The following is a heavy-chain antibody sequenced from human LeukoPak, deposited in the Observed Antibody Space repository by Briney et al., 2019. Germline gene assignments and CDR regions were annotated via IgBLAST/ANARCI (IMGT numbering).Heavy chain of an antibody. CDR3: ARRESGSGYYRAFDY. J-gene: IGHJ4*02. Sequence: GGSLRLSCAASGFTFSSYWMHWVRQAPGKGLVWVSRINSDGSSTSYADSVKGRFTISRDNAKNTLYLQMNSLRAEDTAVYYCARRESGSGYYRAFDYWGQGTLVTVSS. D-gene: IGHD3-3*01. CDR1: GFTFSSYW. CDR2: INSDGSST. V-gene: IGHV3-74*01.